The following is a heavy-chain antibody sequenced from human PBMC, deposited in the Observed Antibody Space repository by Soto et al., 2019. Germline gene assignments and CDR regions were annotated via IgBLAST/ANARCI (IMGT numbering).Heavy chain of an antibody. CDR1: GGSINSDGCY. J-gene: IGHJ4*01. V-gene: IGHV4-31*03. CDR2: INYSGAT. CDR3: AKESYSFGRAFDI. Sequence: QVDRQESGPGLVKRSQTLSRTCTVSGGSINSDGCYWSWIRQHPEKGLEWIGYINYSGATYYNPSLQSRLTISVDTSKTQFSLQFTSVIAADTALYYCAKESYSFGRAFDIWGHGTLVTVSS. D-gene: IGHD5-18*01.